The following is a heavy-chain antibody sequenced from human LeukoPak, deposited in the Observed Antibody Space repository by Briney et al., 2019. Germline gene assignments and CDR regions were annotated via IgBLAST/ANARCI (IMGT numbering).Heavy chain of an antibody. CDR3: ARNYKPSLWFGRPNYGMDV. CDR1: GGSFSGYY. V-gene: IGHV4-34*01. J-gene: IGHJ6*02. D-gene: IGHD3-10*01. Sequence: PSETLSLTCAVYGGSFSGYYWSWIRQPPGKGLEWIGEINHSGSTNYNPSLKSRVTISVDTSKNQFSLKLSSVTAADTAVYYCARNYKPSLWFGRPNYGMDVWGQGTTVTVSS. CDR2: INHSGST.